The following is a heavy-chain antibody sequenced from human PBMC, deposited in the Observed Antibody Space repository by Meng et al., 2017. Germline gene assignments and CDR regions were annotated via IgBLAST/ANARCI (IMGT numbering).Heavy chain of an antibody. D-gene: IGHD3-10*01. V-gene: IGHV3-33*08. J-gene: IGHJ4*02. CDR2: IWYDGSNE. Sequence: GESLKISCAASGLTFSSYAMHWVRQAPGKGLEWVAIIWYDGSNEYYVDSVRGRFTISRANSKSNLYLQMNSMRAEDTAVYYCARGGDMVRGLSHFDYWGQGTLVTVSS. CDR3: ARGGDMVRGLSHFDY. CDR1: GLTFSSYA.